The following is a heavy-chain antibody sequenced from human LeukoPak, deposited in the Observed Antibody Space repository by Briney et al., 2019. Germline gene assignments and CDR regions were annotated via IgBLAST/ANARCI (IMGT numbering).Heavy chain of an antibody. D-gene: IGHD3-9*01. CDR1: GFTFSSYG. CDR3: AKAADYDILTGYWVYFDY. CDR2: ISYDGSNK. Sequence: PGGSLRLSCAASGFTFSSYGMHWVRQAPGKGLEWVAVISYDGSNKYYADSVKGRFTISRDNSKNTLYLQMNSLRAEDTAVYYCAKAADYDILTGYWVYFDYWGRGTLVTVSS. J-gene: IGHJ4*02. V-gene: IGHV3-30*18.